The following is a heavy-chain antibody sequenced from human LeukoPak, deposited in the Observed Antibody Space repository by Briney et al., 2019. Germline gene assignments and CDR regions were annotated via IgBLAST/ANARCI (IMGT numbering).Heavy chain of an antibody. CDR2: FDPEDGET. J-gene: IGHJ5*02. CDR3: ATARYCSGGSCFDP. CDR1: GYTLTELS. V-gene: IGHV1-24*01. Sequence: ASVKVSCTVSGYTLTELSMHWVRQAPGKGLEWMGGFDPEDGETIYAQKFQGRVTMTEDTSTDTAYMELSSLRSEDTAVYYCATARYCSGGSCFDPWGQGTLVTVSS. D-gene: IGHD2-15*01.